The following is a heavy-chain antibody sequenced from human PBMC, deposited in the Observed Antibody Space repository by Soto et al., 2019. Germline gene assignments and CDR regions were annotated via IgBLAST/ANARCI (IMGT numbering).Heavy chain of an antibody. Sequence: GGSLRLSCAASGFTFSSYDMHWVRQATGKGLEWVSAIGTAGDPYYPGSVKGRFTISRESAKNSSYLQMNSLRAGDTAVYYCARTFTVWGGMDVWGQGTTVTVSS. D-gene: IGHD3-16*01. V-gene: IGHV3-13*05. CDR1: GFTFSSYD. J-gene: IGHJ6*02. CDR3: ARTFTVWGGMDV. CDR2: IGTAGDP.